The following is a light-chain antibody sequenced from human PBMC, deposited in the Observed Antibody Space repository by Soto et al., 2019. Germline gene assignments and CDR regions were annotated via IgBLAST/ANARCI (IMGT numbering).Light chain of an antibody. CDR3: QQYGSPPIT. J-gene: IGKJ5*01. V-gene: IGKV3-20*01. Sequence: EVVLPQSPATLSLSPLEIATLSCSASQSVSSTYLAWYQQQPGQAPRLLMSGTSNRATGTPDRFSGSGSGTDFTLTISRLEPEDFAVYYCQQYGSPPITFGQGTRLEIK. CDR1: QSVSSTY. CDR2: GTS.